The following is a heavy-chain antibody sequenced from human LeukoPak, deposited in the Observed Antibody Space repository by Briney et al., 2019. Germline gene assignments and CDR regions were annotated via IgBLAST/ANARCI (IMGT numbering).Heavy chain of an antibody. CDR1: GFTFSSHW. V-gene: IGHV3-7*01. CDR2: IKQDGSEK. CDR3: AREGIGIAVAGTPFDY. D-gene: IGHD6-19*01. J-gene: IGHJ4*02. Sequence: GGSLRLSCAASGFTFSSHWMSWVRQAPGKGLEWVANIKQDGSEKYYVDSVKGRFTISRDNAKNSLYLQMNSLRAEDTAVYYCAREGIGIAVAGTPFDYWGQGTLVTVSS.